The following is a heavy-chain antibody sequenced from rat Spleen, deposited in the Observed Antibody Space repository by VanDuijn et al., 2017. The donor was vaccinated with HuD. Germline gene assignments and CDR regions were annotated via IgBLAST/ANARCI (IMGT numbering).Heavy chain of an antibody. CDR1: GFSLASNG. CDR3: TRDHSYWDNYYPGGFAY. V-gene: IGHV2S12*01. Sequence: QVQLKESGPGLVQPSQTLSLTCTVSGFSLASNGVSWVRQPPGKGLEWIAAISSGGSTYYNLALKSRLSISRDTSKSQVFLKMNSLQTEDTAIYFCTRDHSYWDNYYPGGFAYWGQGTLVTVSS. CDR2: ISSGGST. D-gene: IGHD1-6*01. J-gene: IGHJ3*01.